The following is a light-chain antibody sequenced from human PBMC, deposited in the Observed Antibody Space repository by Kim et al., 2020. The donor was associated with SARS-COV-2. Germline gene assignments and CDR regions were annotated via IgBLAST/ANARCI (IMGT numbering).Light chain of an antibody. CDR1: KSVTIQ. V-gene: IGKV3-11*01. Sequence: EIVLTQSPATLSLFPGERVTXSCRAXKSVTIQLGWYQQKPGQAPRLLIYDASNRATGIPARFSGSGSGTDFTLTISSLEPEDFAVYYCQXXSNWPIXFGXGTXLEXX. CDR3: QXXSNWPIX. J-gene: IGKJ5*01. CDR2: DAS.